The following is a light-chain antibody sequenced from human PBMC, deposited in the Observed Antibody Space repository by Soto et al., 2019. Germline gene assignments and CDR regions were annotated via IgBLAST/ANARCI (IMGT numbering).Light chain of an antibody. CDR1: QSISSW. CDR2: RAS. CDR3: QQYNSYPLT. J-gene: IGKJ4*01. Sequence: DIQMTQSPSTLSASVGDRVTITCRASQSISSWLAWYQQKPGKAPKLLIYRASSLESGVPSRFSGSGSGTEFTLTIRSRQPDDFATYYCQQYNSYPLTFGGGTKVEIK. V-gene: IGKV1-5*03.